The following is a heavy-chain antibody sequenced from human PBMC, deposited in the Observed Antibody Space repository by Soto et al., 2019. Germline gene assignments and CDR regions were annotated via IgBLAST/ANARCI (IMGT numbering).Heavy chain of an antibody. V-gene: IGHV5-51*01. D-gene: IGHD2-8*01. Sequence: GESLKISCKGSGYSFTSYWIGWVRQMPGKGLEWVGIIYPGDSDTRYSPSFQGQVTISADKSISTAYLQWSSLKASDTAMYYCARLPLNVLDAFDIWGQGTMVTVSS. CDR3: ARLPLNVLDAFDI. CDR2: IYPGDSDT. CDR1: GYSFTSYW. J-gene: IGHJ3*02.